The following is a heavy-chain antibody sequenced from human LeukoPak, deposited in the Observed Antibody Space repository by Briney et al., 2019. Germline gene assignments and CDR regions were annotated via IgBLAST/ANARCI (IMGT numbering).Heavy chain of an antibody. CDR2: ISAYSGNT. CDR3: ARDKNVGLGRSLGY. J-gene: IGHJ4*02. D-gene: IGHD3-10*01. V-gene: IGHV1-18*01. CDR1: GYTFPSYG. Sequence: ASVKISCKASGYTFPSYGFSWVRQAPGQGLEWMGWISAYSGNTDYEQKFQGRVTMTTDTSTRTAYMELRSLRPDDTAVYYCARDKNVGLGRSLGYWGQGTLVTVSS.